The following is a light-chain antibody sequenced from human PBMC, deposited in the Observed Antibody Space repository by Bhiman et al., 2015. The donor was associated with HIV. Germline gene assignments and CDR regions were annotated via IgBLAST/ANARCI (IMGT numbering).Light chain of an antibody. CDR2: DDN. CDR3: CSYAGTYTFV. CDR1: SGSIASNY. Sequence: QSVSESPGKTVTISCTRSSGSIASNYVQWYQQRPGSSPTTVIYDDNQRPSGVPDRFSGSIDSSSNSASLTISGLQAEDEADYYCCSYAGTYTFVFGGGTKLTVL. J-gene: IGLJ3*02. V-gene: IGLV6-57*01.